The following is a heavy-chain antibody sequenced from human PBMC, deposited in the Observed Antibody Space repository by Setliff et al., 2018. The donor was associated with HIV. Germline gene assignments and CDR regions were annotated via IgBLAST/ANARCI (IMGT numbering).Heavy chain of an antibody. CDR1: GDSISSYY. CDR3: ARGARLLAAYSDRWDYFYMAV. J-gene: IGHJ6*03. V-gene: IGHV4-34*01. Sequence: SETLSLTCTVSGDSISSYYWIWIRQPPGKGLEWIGEINHSGSTHYNPSLKSRFIISVDTSKNQFSLKVNSMTAADTAVYYCARGARLLAAYSDRWDYFYMAVWGKGTTVTVSS. D-gene: IGHD1-26*01. CDR2: INHSGST.